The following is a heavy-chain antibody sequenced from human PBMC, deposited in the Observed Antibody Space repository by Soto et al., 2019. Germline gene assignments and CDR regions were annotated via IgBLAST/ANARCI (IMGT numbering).Heavy chain of an antibody. J-gene: IGHJ4*02. CDR1: GGTFSSYA. CDR2: VIPIFGEA. Sequence: QVQLVQSGAEVKKPGSSVKVSCRASGGTFSSYAFTWVRQAPGQGLEWMGGVIPIFGEANYAQKFQGRVTITADESTTTAYMELISLRSDDTAVYYCVTEGGSSSCYARRFDCWGQGTLVTVSS. V-gene: IGHV1-69*01. CDR3: VTEGGSSSCYARRFDC. D-gene: IGHD6-13*01.